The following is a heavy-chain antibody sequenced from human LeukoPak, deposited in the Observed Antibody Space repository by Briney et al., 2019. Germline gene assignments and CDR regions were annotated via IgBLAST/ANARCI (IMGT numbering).Heavy chain of an antibody. V-gene: IGHV4-34*01. D-gene: IGHD1-26*01. CDR1: GGSFNGYY. Sequence: PSETLSLTCAVYGGSFNGYYWSWIRQPPGKGLEWVGEINHSGSTNYNPSLKSRVTMSVDTSKNQFSLKLSSLTAADTAVYYCVRILSGRYYHFDYWGQGTLVTVSS. CDR2: INHSGST. CDR3: VRILSGRYYHFDY. J-gene: IGHJ4*02.